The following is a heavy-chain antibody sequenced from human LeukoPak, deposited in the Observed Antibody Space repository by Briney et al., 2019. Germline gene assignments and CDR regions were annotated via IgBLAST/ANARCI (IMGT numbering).Heavy chain of an antibody. J-gene: IGHJ5*02. CDR1: GFSFRSYA. CDR3: ARDPTIAFVRGLIPRTWFDT. CDR2: ISFDEVNE. V-gene: IGHV3-30-3*01. Sequence: GGSLRLSCEVSGFSFRSYAMHWVRQAPGKGLEWLAVISFDEVNEYYADSVKGRFTISRDNSKNTLFLQMNSLRPEDTAVYYCARDPTIAFVRGLIPRTWFDTWGQGTLVTVSP. D-gene: IGHD3-10*01.